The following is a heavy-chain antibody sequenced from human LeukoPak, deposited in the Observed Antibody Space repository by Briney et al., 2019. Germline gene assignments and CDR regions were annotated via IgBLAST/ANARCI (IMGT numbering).Heavy chain of an antibody. CDR3: AKDLLIYDFWSGYPDY. CDR1: GFTFSSYG. J-gene: IGHJ4*02. D-gene: IGHD3-3*01. CDR2: IRFDGSNK. Sequence: GGSLRLSCAASGFTFSSYGMHWVRQAPGKGLEWVAFIRFDGSNKYYADSVKGRFTISRDNSKNTLFLQMNSLRPEDTAVYYCAKDLLIYDFWSGYPDYWGQGILVSVSS. V-gene: IGHV3-30*02.